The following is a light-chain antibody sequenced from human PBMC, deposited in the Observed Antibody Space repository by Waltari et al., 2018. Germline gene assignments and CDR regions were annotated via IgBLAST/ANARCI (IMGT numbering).Light chain of an antibody. Sequence: SSELTQNPTVSVALGQTVRITCQGDRPRRYSVSWYQPRPGQAPVLVFYGQDNRPSGIPDRFSGSTSGDTATLTITGTQAEDEADYYCLSRDISSTRFFGGGTRLTV. CDR2: GQD. CDR3: LSRDISSTRF. V-gene: IGLV3-19*01. CDR1: RPRRYS. J-gene: IGLJ2*01.